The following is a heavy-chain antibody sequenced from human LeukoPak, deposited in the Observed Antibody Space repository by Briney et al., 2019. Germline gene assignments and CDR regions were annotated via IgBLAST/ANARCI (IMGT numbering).Heavy chain of an antibody. D-gene: IGHD6-6*01. CDR3: ARVHFSSSPYFDY. J-gene: IGHJ4*02. CDR2: IWYDGSNK. Sequence: GGSLRLSCAASGFTFSYYGMHWVRQAPGKGLEWVAVIWYDGSNKYYADSVKGRFTISRDNSKNTLYLQMNSLRAEDTAVYYCARVHFSSSPYFDYWGQGTLVTVSS. V-gene: IGHV3-33*01. CDR1: GFTFSYYG.